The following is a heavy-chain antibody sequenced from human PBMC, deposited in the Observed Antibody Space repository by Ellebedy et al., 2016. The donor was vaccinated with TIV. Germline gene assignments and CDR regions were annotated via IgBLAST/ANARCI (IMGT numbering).Heavy chain of an antibody. V-gene: IGHV3-30*18. CDR1: GFTFSSYG. Sequence: GGSLRLSXAASGFTFSSYGMHWVRQAPGKGLEWVAVISYDGSNKYYADSVKGRFTISRDNSKNTLYLQMNSLRAEDTAVYYCAKGLVLMVYAHDYWGQGTLVTVSS. CDR2: ISYDGSNK. D-gene: IGHD2-8*01. CDR3: AKGLVLMVYAHDY. J-gene: IGHJ4*02.